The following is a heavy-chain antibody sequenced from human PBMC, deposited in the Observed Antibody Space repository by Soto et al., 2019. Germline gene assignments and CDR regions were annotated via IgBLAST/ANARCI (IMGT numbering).Heavy chain of an antibody. CDR1: GYIFTTYG. CDR3: ATQPIAILGKVGDF. D-gene: IGHD1-26*01. V-gene: IGHV1-3*01. Sequence: ASVKVSCKASGYIFTTYGVHWVRQAPGQRLEWMGWINPANGDTRYLQKFRDRATLTTDTSATTAHMELSSLTSEDTAVYYCATQPIAILGKVGDFGGKGTLVTVSS. CDR2: INPANGDT. J-gene: IGHJ4*02.